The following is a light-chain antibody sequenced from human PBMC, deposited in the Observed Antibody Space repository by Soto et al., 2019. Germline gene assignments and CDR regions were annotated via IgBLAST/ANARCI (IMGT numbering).Light chain of an antibody. CDR1: SSDVGGYNY. Sequence: QPVLTQPRSVSGSPGQSVTISCTGTSSDVGGYNYVSWYQQHPGKAPNLMIYDVSKRPSGVPDRFSGSKSGNTASLTISGLQAEDEADYYCCSYAGSYVVFGGGTKVTVL. CDR2: DVS. J-gene: IGLJ2*01. CDR3: CSYAGSYVV. V-gene: IGLV2-11*01.